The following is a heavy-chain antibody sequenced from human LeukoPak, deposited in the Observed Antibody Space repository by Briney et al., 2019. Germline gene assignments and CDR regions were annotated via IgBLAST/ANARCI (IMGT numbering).Heavy chain of an antibody. J-gene: IGHJ4*02. CDR3: AVAVVVAATPDY. Sequence: PGGSLRLSCAASGFTFSSYWMHWVRQAPGKGLAWVSRINSDGSSTSYADSVKGRFTISRDNAKNTLYLQMNSLRAEDTAVYYCAVAVVVAATPDYWGQGTLVTVSS. CDR2: INSDGSST. D-gene: IGHD2-15*01. CDR1: GFTFSSYW. V-gene: IGHV3-74*01.